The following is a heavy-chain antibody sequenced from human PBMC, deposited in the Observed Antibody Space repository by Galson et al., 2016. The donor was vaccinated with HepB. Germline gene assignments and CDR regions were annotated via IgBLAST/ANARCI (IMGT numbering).Heavy chain of an antibody. CDR2: IDSGSNT. V-gene: IGHV3-53*01. CDR3: ARGRDGSNWGPYFEY. Sequence: SLRLSCAASGFTVSGNYMTWVRQAPGKGLEWVSVIDSGSNTYYADSVRGRFTISRDSSKNALYLQMNSLRAEDTAVYYCARGRDGSNWGPYFEYWGQETLVTVSS. CDR1: GFTVSGNY. D-gene: IGHD5-24*01. J-gene: IGHJ4*02.